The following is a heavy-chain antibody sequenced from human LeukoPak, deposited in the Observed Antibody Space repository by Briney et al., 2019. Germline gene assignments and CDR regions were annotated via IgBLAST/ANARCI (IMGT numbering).Heavy chain of an antibody. V-gene: IGHV3-23*01. CDR1: GFTLSSYG. J-gene: IGHJ6*02. CDR2: ISGSGSRT. Sequence: PGGSLRLSCAASGFTLSSYGMSWVRQAPGKGLEWVSAISGSGSRTYYAASVKGRFTISRDSSKSTLYLQMNSLRVEDTAVYYCAKDLPDCGSTSCPSERATYGMDVWGQGTTVTVSS. CDR3: AKDLPDCGSTSCPSERATYGMDV. D-gene: IGHD2-2*01.